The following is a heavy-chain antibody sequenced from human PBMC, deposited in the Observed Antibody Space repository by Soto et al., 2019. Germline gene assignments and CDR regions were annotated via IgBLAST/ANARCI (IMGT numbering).Heavy chain of an antibody. CDR1: GFTFSNYG. V-gene: IGHV3-30*18. CDR2: ISYDGSNK. J-gene: IGHJ4*02. CDR3: ANAWVGVAAAGKAIDY. Sequence: GGSLRLSCAASGFTFSNYGMHWVRQAPGKGLEWVAVISYDGSNKYYADFVKGRFTISRDNSKNTLYLQMNSLRAEDTAVYYCANAWVGVAAAGKAIDYWGPGTLVTVSS. D-gene: IGHD6-13*01.